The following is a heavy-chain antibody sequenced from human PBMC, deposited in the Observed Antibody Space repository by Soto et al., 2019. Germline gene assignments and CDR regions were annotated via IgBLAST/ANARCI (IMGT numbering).Heavy chain of an antibody. CDR3: ARGNRRWLQLWYFDL. V-gene: IGHV1-69*12. Sequence: QVQLVQSGAEVTKPGSSVTVSCKASGGTFRSYTLIWVRQAPGQGLEWMGGIIPIFGTANYEQKFQGRVTNTADESTSTAYMELSSLRAEDTAVYYCARGNRRWLQLWYFDLWCRGTLVTVSS. D-gene: IGHD5-12*01. J-gene: IGHJ2*01. CDR1: GGTFRSYT. CDR2: IIPIFGTA.